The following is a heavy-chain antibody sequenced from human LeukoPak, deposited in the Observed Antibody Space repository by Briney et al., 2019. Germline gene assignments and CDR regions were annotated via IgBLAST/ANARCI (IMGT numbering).Heavy chain of an antibody. CDR1: GFTFSSYS. CDR3: ARVGYYDSSGYY. J-gene: IGHJ4*02. D-gene: IGHD3-22*01. CDR2: ISSSSSCI. Sequence: SGGSLRLSCAASGFTFSSYSMNWVRQAPGKGLEWVSSISSSSSCIYYADSVKGRFTISRGNAKNSLYLQMNSLRAEDTAVYYCARVGYYDSSGYYWGQGTLVTVSS. V-gene: IGHV3-21*01.